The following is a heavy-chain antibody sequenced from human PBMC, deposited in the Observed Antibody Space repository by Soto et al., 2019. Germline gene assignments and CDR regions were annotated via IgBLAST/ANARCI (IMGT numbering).Heavy chain of an antibody. CDR1: GGSFSGYY. V-gene: IGHV4-34*01. Sequence: PSETLSLTCAVYGGSFSGYYWSWIRQPPGKGLEWIGEINHSGSTNYNPSLKSRVTISVDTSKNQFSLKLSSVTAADTAVYYCARGEGYCSSTSCYNYGMDVWGQGTTVTVSS. D-gene: IGHD2-2*02. CDR3: ARGEGYCSSTSCYNYGMDV. CDR2: INHSGST. J-gene: IGHJ6*02.